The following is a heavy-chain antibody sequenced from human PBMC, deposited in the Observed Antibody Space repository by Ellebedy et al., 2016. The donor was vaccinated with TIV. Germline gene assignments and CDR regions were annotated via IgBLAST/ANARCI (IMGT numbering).Heavy chain of an antibody. V-gene: IGHV3-30*18. D-gene: IGHD3-10*01. CDR2: ISYDGSNK. CDR3: AKVISYYYGSGSYYKPGGYGMDV. J-gene: IGHJ6*02. Sequence: GESLKISCAASGFTFSSYGMHWVRQAPGKGLEWVAVISYDGSNKYYADSVKGRFTISRDNAKNSLYLQMNSLRAEDTALYYCAKVISYYYGSGSYYKPGGYGMDVWGQGTTVTVSS. CDR1: GFTFSSYG.